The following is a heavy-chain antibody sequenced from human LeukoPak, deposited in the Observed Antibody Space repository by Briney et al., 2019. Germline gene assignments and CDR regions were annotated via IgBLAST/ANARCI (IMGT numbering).Heavy chain of an antibody. V-gene: IGHV3-30*03. D-gene: IGHD3-22*01. J-gene: IGHJ4*02. CDR2: ISYDGSNK. Sequence: GGSLRLSCAASGFTFSSYGMHWVRQAPGKGLEWVAVISYDGSNKYYADSVKGRFTISRDNSKNTLYLQMNSLRAEDTAVYYCARDRRIVVVMIDYWGQGTLVTVSS. CDR3: ARDRRIVVVMIDY. CDR1: GFTFSSYG.